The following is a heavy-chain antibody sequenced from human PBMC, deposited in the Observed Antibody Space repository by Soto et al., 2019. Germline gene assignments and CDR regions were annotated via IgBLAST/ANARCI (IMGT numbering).Heavy chain of an antibody. CDR1: GGSIRSGDYY. CDR2: IYYSGTT. Sequence: SETLSLTCSVSGGSIRSGDYYWSWIRQSPGKGLEWIGYIYYSGTTYYNPSLRSRLIMSVDTSNNQFSLTLSSVTAADTAVYYCATYGGHQRYFDYWGQGTLVTVSS. J-gene: IGHJ4*02. CDR3: ATYGGHQRYFDY. D-gene: IGHD4-17*01. V-gene: IGHV4-30-4*01.